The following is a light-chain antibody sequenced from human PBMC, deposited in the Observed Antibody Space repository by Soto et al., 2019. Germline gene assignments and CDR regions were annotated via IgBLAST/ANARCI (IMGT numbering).Light chain of an antibody. CDR3: QQYINWPS. CDR1: QTVSRN. V-gene: IGKV3-15*01. CDR2: DIS. J-gene: IGKJ5*01. Sequence: VVTQSAATLSVSTGERATLSCRASQTVSRNLAWYQQRPGQAPRLLIYDISNRAAGVPARFSGSGSETEFTLTIRGLQSEDFAVYFCQQYINWPSFGQGTRLE.